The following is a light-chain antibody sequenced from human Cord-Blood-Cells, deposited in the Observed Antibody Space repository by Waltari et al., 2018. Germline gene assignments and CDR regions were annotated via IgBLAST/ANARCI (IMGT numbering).Light chain of an antibody. CDR1: SSDVGGYNY. J-gene: IGLJ3*02. CDR3: SSYAGSNNLV. Sequence: QSALTQPPSASGSPGQSVTISCTGTSSDVGGYNYVSWYKQHPRKAPILMIYDVSNRPSGVPDRFAGSNSGNTASLTVSGLQAEDEADYYCSSYAGSNNLVFGGGTKLTVL. CDR2: DVS. V-gene: IGLV2-8*01.